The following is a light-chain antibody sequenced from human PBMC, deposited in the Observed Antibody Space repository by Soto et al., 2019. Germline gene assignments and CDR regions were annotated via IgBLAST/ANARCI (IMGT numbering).Light chain of an antibody. CDR2: GTS. V-gene: IGKV3-15*01. CDR1: LSVSSN. Sequence: IVMTQSPATLSVSPGQRATLSCRASLSVSSNLAWYQHKPGQAPRLLIYGTSTRATGIPARFSGSGSGTEFTLTTNSLQSEDFAVYYYQQYNDWYSFGQGTKLEIK. J-gene: IGKJ2*01. CDR3: QQYNDWYS.